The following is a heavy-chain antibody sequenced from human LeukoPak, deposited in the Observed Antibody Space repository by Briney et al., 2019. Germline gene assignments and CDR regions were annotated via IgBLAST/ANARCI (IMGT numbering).Heavy chain of an antibody. Sequence: SETLSLTCAVSGGSFSSSSYYWGWVRQPPGKGLEWIGSIYYSGSTYYNPSLKSRVTIYVDTSKTQFSLKLTSVTAADTAVYYCTSCRPALPPDCWGQGTLVIVSS. CDR3: TSCRPALPPDC. J-gene: IGHJ4*02. CDR1: GGSFSSSSYY. V-gene: IGHV4-39*01. CDR2: IYYSGST.